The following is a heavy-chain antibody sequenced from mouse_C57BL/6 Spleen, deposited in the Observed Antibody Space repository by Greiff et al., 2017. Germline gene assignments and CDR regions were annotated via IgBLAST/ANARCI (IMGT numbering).Heavy chain of an antibody. J-gene: IGHJ4*01. CDR2: IYPGGGYT. CDR3: ARDDSYAMDY. V-gene: IGHV1-63*01. Sequence: QVQLQQSGAELVRPGTSVKMSCKASGYTFTNYWIGWAKQRPGHGLEWIGDIYPGGGYTNYTEKFKGKATLTADKSSSTAYMQFSSLTSEDSAIYYCARDDSYAMDYWGQGTSVTVSS. CDR1: GYTFTNYW.